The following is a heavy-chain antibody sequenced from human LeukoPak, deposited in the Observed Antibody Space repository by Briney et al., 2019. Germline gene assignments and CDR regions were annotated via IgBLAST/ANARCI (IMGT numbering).Heavy chain of an antibody. Sequence: GGSLRLSCAASGFTFSSYEMNWVRQAPGKGLEWVSYISSSGSTIYYADSVKGRFTISRDNAKNSLYLQMNSLRAEDTAVYYCVTPTTSTLDHYWGQGTLLTVSS. D-gene: IGHD5/OR15-5a*01. V-gene: IGHV3-48*03. J-gene: IGHJ4*02. CDR3: VTPTTSTLDHY. CDR2: ISSSGSTI. CDR1: GFTFSSYE.